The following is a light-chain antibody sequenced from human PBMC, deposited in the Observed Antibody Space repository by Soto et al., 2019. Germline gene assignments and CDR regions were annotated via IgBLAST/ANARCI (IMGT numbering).Light chain of an antibody. V-gene: IGKV1-39*01. J-gene: IGKJ5*01. CDR1: QGISSY. CDR3: QQSYSTWIT. Sequence: IQLTQSPSSLSASVGDRVTITCRASQGISSYLAWYQQKPGQAPKLLIYAASSLQSGVPSRFSGSGSGTDFTLTISSLQPEDFATYYCQQSYSTWITFGQGTRLEIK. CDR2: AAS.